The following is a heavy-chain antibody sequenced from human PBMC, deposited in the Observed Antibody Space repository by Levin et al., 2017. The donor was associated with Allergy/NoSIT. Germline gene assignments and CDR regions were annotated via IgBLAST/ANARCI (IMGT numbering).Heavy chain of an antibody. CDR3: ARGGRFLEWLLYY. J-gene: IGHJ4*02. D-gene: IGHD3-3*01. CDR1: GGSFSGYY. CDR2: INHSGST. Sequence: SETLSLTCAVYGGSFSGYYWSWIRQPPGKGLEWIGEINHSGSTNYNPSLKSRVTISVDTSKNQFSLKLSSVTAADTAVYYCARGGRFLEWLLYYWGQGTLVTVSS. V-gene: IGHV4-34*01.